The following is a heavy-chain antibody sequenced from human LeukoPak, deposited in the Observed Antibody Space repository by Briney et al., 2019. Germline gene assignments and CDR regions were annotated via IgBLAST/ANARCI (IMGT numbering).Heavy chain of an antibody. D-gene: IGHD6-19*01. V-gene: IGHV3-23*01. CDR2: ISGSGGST. CDR1: GGTFSSYA. Sequence: GGSLRLSCAASGGTFSSYAMSWVRQAPGKGLEWVSAISGSGGSTYYADSVKGRFTISRDNSKTTLYLQMNSLTAEAPAVHYCAKDGSDSGPHLGYFDYWGQGTLVAVSS. CDR3: AKDGSDSGPHLGYFDY. J-gene: IGHJ4*02.